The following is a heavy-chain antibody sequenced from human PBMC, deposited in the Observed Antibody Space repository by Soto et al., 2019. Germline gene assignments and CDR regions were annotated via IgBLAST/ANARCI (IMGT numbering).Heavy chain of an antibody. D-gene: IGHD3-3*01. CDR3: ARLEVLRFLEWPLGYGFDP. CDR1: GGSISSSSYY. Sequence: PSETLSLTCTVSGGSISSSSYYWGWIRQPPGKGLEWIGSIYYSGSTYYNPSLKSRVTISVDTSKNQFSLKLSSVTAADTAVYYCARLEVLRFLEWPLGYGFDPWGQGTLVTVSS. CDR2: IYYSGST. V-gene: IGHV4-39*01. J-gene: IGHJ5*02.